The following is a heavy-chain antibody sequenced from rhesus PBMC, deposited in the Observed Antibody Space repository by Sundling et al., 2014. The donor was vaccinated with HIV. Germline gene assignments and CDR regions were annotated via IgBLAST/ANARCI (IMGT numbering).Heavy chain of an antibody. D-gene: IGHD1-1-1*01. CDR3: ARVILAGTLFDY. J-gene: IGHJ4*01. V-gene: IGHV4-65*02. CDR1: GDSISSSNC. CDR2: IYDGNGAA. Sequence: QVQLQESGPGLVKPSDSLSLTCAVSGDSISSSNCWNWIRQSPGKGLEWIGNIYDGNGAAYYNPSLKSRVTIAKDTSKNQFSLKLSSVTAADTAVYYCARVILAGTLFDYWGHGSPGHRLL.